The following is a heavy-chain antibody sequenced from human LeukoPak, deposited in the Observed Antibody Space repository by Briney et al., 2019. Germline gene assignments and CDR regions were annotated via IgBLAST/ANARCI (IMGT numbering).Heavy chain of an antibody. CDR3: AREVTGTDYYFDY. D-gene: IGHD1-7*01. CDR1: GGSISSGGYY. CDR2: IYHSGST. V-gene: IGHV4-30-2*01. J-gene: IGHJ4*02. Sequence: SQTLSLTCTVSGGSISSGGYYWSWIRQPPGKGLEWIGYIYHSGSTYYNPSLKSRVTISVDRSKNQFSLKLSSVTAADTAVYYCAREVTGTDYYFDYWGQGTLVTVSS.